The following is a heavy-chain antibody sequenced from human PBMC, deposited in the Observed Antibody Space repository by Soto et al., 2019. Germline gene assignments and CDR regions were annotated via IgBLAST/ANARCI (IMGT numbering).Heavy chain of an antibody. J-gene: IGHJ6*02. D-gene: IGHD3-3*01. CDR3: AYGVGVVQLVYYYGMDV. Sequence: SVKVSCKASGGTFSSYAISWVRQAPGQGLEWMGGIIPIFGTANYAQKFQGRVTITADESTSTAYMELSSLRSEDTAVYYCAYGVGVVQLVYYYGMDVWGRGTTVTVSS. CDR1: GGTFSSYA. CDR2: IIPIFGTA. V-gene: IGHV1-69*13.